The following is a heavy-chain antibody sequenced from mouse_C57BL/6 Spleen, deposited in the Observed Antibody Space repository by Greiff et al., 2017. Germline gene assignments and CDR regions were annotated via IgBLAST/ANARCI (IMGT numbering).Heavy chain of an antibody. Sequence: VKLLESGAELVKPGASVKISCKASGYAFSSYWMNWVKQRPGKGLEWIGQIYPGDGDTNYNGKFKGKATLTADKSSSTAYMQLSSLTSEDSAVYFCARWGYGSSYDYWGQGTTLTVSS. J-gene: IGHJ2*01. CDR3: ARWGYGSSYDY. CDR2: IYPGDGDT. V-gene: IGHV1-80*01. CDR1: GYAFSSYW. D-gene: IGHD1-1*01.